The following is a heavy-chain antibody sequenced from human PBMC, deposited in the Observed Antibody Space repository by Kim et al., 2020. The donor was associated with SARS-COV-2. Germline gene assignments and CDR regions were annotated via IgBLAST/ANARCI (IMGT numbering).Heavy chain of an antibody. V-gene: IGHV4-31*03. CDR1: GDSISSNDYY. Sequence: SDTLSLTCTVSGDSISSNDYYWSWIRQHPGKGLEWIGYIYYSGSTYYNPSLKSRVTISVDTSKNQFSLKLSSVTAADTAVYYCARVTGYCSSTSCHIDYWGQGTLVTVSS. CDR2: IYYSGST. D-gene: IGHD2-2*02. J-gene: IGHJ4*02. CDR3: ARVTGYCSSTSCHIDY.